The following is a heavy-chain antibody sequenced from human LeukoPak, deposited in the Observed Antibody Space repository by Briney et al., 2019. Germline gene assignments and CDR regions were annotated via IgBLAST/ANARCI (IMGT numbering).Heavy chain of an antibody. CDR1: GFTFSSYG. CDR3: ARDLYYDFWSGYYP. Sequence: PGGSLRLSCAASGFTFSSYGMHWVRQAPGKGLEWVANIKQDGSEKYYVDSVKGRFTISRDNAKNSLYLQMNSLRAEDTAVYYCARDLYYDFWSGYYPWGQGTLVTVSS. V-gene: IGHV3-7*01. J-gene: IGHJ5*02. CDR2: IKQDGSEK. D-gene: IGHD3-3*01.